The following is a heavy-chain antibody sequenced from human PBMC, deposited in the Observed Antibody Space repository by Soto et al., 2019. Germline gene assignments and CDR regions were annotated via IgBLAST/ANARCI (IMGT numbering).Heavy chain of an antibody. CDR2: IDWDGDE. CDR3: ATLRVEVTTPYSFNGVDV. J-gene: IGHJ6*02. CDR1: GFSLYTRGMC. D-gene: IGHD4-17*01. V-gene: IGHV2-70*12. Sequence: SGPTLVNPTETVTLTCTFSGFSLYTRGMCVSWFRQPAGKALEWLALIDWDGDEFYSTSLKTRLTISKDTSKRQVALKVTNTDPGDTGKYFCATLRVEVTTPYSFNGVDVWGQGTTVTVSS.